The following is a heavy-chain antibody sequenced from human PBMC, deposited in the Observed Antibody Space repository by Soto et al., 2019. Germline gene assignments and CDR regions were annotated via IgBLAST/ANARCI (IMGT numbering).Heavy chain of an antibody. V-gene: IGHV3-23*01. J-gene: IGHJ4*02. CDR2: LSSTGGST. CDR1: GFTFSHYA. D-gene: IGHD2-8*01. CDR3: AIMTVPYVRYYCDN. Sequence: LESGGGLAQPGGSLSLSCAASGFTFSHYAMSWFRQAPGKGLEWVSALSSTGGSTYYADPVKGRFTISRDNSQTTLYLQLNSRRVEYTAISDCAIMTVPYVRYYCDNWCQGTLVTVSS.